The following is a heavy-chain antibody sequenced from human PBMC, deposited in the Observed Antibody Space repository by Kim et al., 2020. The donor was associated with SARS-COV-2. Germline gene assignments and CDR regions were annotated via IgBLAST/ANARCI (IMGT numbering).Heavy chain of an antibody. J-gene: IGHJ3*02. CDR3: ARGGYTRAFDI. Sequence: TNYARKLQGRVTMTPDTSTSTAYMELRSLRSDDTAVYYCARGGYTRAFDIWGQGTMVTVSS. CDR2: T. V-gene: IGHV1-18*01. D-gene: IGHD3-22*01.